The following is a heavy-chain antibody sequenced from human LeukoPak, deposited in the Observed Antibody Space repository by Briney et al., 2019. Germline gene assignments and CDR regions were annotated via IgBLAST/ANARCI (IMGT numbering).Heavy chain of an antibody. CDR2: INPNSGGT. V-gene: IGHV1-2*02. D-gene: IGHD2-21*02. J-gene: IGHJ6*02. Sequence: ASVTVSCKASGYTFTGYYMHWVRQAPGQGLEWMGWINPNSGGTNYAQKFQGRVTMTRDTSISTAYMELSRLRSDDTAVYYCARDPEEYCGGDCYGYGMDVWGQGTTVTVSS. CDR3: ARDPEEYCGGDCYGYGMDV. CDR1: GYTFTGYY.